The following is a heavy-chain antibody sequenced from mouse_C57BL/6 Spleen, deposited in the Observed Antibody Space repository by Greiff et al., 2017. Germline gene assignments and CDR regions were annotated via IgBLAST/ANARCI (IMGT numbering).Heavy chain of an antibody. V-gene: IGHV1-15*01. Sequence: QVQLQQSGAELVRPGASVTLSCKASGYTFTDYEMHWVKQTPVHGLEWIGAIDPETGGTAYNQKFKGKAILTADKSSSTAYMELRSLTSEDSAVYYCTRWLDGNYEDYAMDYWGQGTSVTVSS. J-gene: IGHJ4*01. CDR2: IDPETGGT. CDR3: TRWLDGNYEDYAMDY. D-gene: IGHD2-1*01. CDR1: GYTFTDYE.